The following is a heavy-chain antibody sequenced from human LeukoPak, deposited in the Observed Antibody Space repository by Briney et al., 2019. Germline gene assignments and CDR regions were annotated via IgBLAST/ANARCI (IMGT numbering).Heavy chain of an antibody. CDR3: AKEGASAADLDY. CDR1: GFTFSSYA. D-gene: IGHD1-26*01. Sequence: GGSLRLSCAASGFTFSSYAMHWVRQAPGKGLEWVAVITYDGSNKYYAVSVKGRFTISRDNSKNTLYLRMNSLKEEDTAVYYCAKEGASAADLDYWGQGTLVSVSS. CDR2: ITYDGSNK. V-gene: IGHV3-30*18. J-gene: IGHJ4*02.